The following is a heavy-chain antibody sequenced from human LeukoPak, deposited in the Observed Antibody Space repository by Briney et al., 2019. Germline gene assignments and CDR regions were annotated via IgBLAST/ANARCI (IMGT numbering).Heavy chain of an antibody. J-gene: IGHJ4*02. CDR1: GGSFSGYY. CDR2: INHSGST. V-gene: IGHV4-34*01. CDR3: ARGQYDFWSGSRPFDY. D-gene: IGHD3-3*01. Sequence: PSETLSLTCAVYGGSFSGYYWSWIRQPPGKGLEWIGEINHSGSTNYNPSLKSRVTISVDTSKNQFSLKLSSVTAADTAVYYCARGQYDFWSGSRPFDYWGQGTLVTVSS.